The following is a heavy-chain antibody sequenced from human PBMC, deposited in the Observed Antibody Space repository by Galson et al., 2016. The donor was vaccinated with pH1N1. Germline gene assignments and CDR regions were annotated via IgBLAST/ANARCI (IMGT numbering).Heavy chain of an antibody. CDR3: AREGTVVSDCDY. D-gene: IGHD3-10*01. CDR2: MIPVFGIV. CDR1: GDTFSTYG. V-gene: IGHV1-69*13. J-gene: IGHJ4*02. Sequence: SAKVSCKASGDTFSTYGIAWVRQAPGQGLEWRGRMIPVFGIVDYAQKFQDSVTFSAVESTKTAYMELSTLRSEDTAVYFCAREGTVVSDCDYWGQGTLVTVSS.